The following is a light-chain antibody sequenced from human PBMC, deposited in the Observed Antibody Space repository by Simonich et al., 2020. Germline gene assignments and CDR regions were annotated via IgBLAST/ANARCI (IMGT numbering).Light chain of an antibody. CDR1: SSDVGGYNY. V-gene: IGLV2-14*01. CDR3: CSYAGSYVV. CDR2: DVS. Sequence: QSALTQPASVSGSPGQSITISCTGTSSDVGGYNYVSWYQQHPGKAPKLMIYDVSTRPSGVANRFSGSKSGNTASLTISGLQAEDEADYYCCSYAGSYVVFGGGTKLTVL. J-gene: IGLJ2*01.